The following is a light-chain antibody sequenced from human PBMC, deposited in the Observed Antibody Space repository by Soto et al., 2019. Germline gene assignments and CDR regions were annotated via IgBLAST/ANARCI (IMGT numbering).Light chain of an antibody. CDR3: SSYTSSNTYV. CDR1: SSDVCGYNY. J-gene: IGLJ1*01. V-gene: IGLV2-14*01. CDR2: DVS. Sequence: QSALAQPASVSGSPGQSITISCTGTSSDVCGYNYVSWYQQHPGKAPKLMIYDVSDRPSGVSNRFSGSKSGSTASLTISGLQAEDEADYYCSSYTSSNTYVFGTGTKVTVL.